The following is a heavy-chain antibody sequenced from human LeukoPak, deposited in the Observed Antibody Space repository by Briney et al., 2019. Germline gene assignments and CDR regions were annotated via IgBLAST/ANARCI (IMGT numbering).Heavy chain of an antibody. CDR3: ARGDSGYDYYFDY. J-gene: IGHJ4*02. Sequence: SETLSLTCAVSGYSISSGYYWGWIRQPPGKGLEWIGSIYHSGSTYYNPSLKSRVTISVDTSKNQSSLKLSSVTAADTAVYYCARGDSGYDYYFDYWGQGTLVTVSS. CDR1: GYSISSGYY. CDR2: IYHSGST. V-gene: IGHV4-38-2*01. D-gene: IGHD5-12*01.